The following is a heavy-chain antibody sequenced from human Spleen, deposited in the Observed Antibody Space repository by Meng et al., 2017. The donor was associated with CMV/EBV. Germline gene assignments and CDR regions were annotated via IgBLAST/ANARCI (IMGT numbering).Heavy chain of an antibody. J-gene: IGHJ4*02. CDR2: INSDGSST. D-gene: IGHD5-12*01. CDR3: ARDGPGGYSGYEPLDY. Sequence: GFTFSSYWMHLVRQAPGKGLVWVSRINSDGSSTSYADSVKGRFTISRDNAKNTLYLQMNSLRAEDTAVYYCARDGPGGYSGYEPLDYWGQGTLVTVSS. V-gene: IGHV3-74*01. CDR1: GFTFSSYW.